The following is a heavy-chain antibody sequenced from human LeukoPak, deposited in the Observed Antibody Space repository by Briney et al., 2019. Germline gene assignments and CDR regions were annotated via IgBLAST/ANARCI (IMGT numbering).Heavy chain of an antibody. CDR3: ARDRFRGGTLDY. Sequence: SETLSLTCTVSGRSVSSGSYYWSWIRQPPGKVLEWIGYIYHSGSTNYNPSLKSRVTFSVDTSKSQFSLKLTSVTAADTAVYYCARDRFRGGTLDYWGQGALVTVSS. D-gene: IGHD3-10*01. V-gene: IGHV4-61*01. CDR2: IYHSGST. J-gene: IGHJ4*02. CDR1: GRSVSSGSYY.